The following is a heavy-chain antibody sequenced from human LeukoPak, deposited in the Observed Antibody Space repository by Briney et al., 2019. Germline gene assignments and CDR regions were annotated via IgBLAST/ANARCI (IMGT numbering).Heavy chain of an antibody. CDR1: GFTVSSNY. D-gene: IGHD5-24*01. V-gene: IGHV3-53*01. CDR3: AKVLQYYYYGMDV. CDR2: IYSGGST. Sequence: LSGGSLRLSCAASGFTVSSNYMSWVRQAPGKGLEWVSVIYSGGSTYYADSVKGRFTISRDNSKNTLYLQMNSLRAEDTAVYYCAKVLQYYYYGMDVWGQGTTVTVSS. J-gene: IGHJ6*02.